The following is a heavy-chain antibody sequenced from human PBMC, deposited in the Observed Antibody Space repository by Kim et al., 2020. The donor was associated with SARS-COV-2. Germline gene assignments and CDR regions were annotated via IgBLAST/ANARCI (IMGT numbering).Heavy chain of an antibody. D-gene: IGHD6-19*01. J-gene: IGHJ4*02. CDR1: GGSFSGYY. CDR2: INHSGST. CDR3: ARLVAGHFDY. Sequence: SETLSLTCAVYGGSFSGYYWSWIRQPPGKGLEWIGEINHSGSTNYNPSLKSRVTISVDTSKNQFSLKLSSVTAADTAVYYCARLVAGHFDYWGQGTLVT. V-gene: IGHV4-34*01.